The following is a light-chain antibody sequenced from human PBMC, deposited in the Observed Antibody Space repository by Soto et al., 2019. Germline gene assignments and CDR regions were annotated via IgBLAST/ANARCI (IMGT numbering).Light chain of an antibody. V-gene: IGKV1-6*02. J-gene: IGKJ1*01. Sequence: AIQMTQSLSSLAGSVGDRLTITCRASQDIGNDLGWYQQKPGKAPKLLIYAASSLQSGVSSRFSGSGSGTEFTLTISSLQPEDFATYYCLQVFNFPRAFGQGTKVDIK. CDR3: LQVFNFPRA. CDR1: QDIGND. CDR2: AAS.